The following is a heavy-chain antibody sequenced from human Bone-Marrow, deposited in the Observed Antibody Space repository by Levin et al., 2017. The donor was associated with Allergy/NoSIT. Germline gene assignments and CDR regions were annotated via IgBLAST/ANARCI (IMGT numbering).Heavy chain of an antibody. Sequence: PGGSLRLSCAASGFTFSSYSMNWVRQAPGKGLEWVSSISSSSSYIYYADSVKGRFTISRDNAKNSLYLQMNSLRAEDTAVYYCARDYDRPYGYSYGSFYSGMDVWGQGTTVTVSS. D-gene: IGHD5-18*01. V-gene: IGHV3-21*01. CDR2: ISSSSSYI. CDR1: GFTFSSYS. CDR3: ARDYDRPYGYSYGSFYSGMDV. J-gene: IGHJ6*02.